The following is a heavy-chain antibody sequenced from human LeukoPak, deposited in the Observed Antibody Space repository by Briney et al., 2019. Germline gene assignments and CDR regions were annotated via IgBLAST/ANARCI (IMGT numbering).Heavy chain of an antibody. CDR2: ISSSGSTI. Sequence: GGSLRLSCAASGFTFSSYEINWVRQAPGKGLEWVSYISSSGSTIYHADSVKGRFTISRDNAKKSLYLQMNSLRAEDTAVYYCASYGDYVSYFEYWGQGTLVTVSS. D-gene: IGHD4-17*01. V-gene: IGHV3-48*03. CDR1: GFTFSSYE. CDR3: ASYGDYVSYFEY. J-gene: IGHJ4*02.